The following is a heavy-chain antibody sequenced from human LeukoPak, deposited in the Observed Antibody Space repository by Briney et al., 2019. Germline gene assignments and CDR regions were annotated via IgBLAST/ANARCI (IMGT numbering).Heavy chain of an antibody. Sequence: ASVKVSCKASGYTFTSYGISWVRQAPGQGLEGMGWISAYNGNTNYAQKLQGRDTITTDTSTSTAYMELRSLSSDDTPVYYCARAAGPPPKYNWFDPWGQGTLVTVSS. V-gene: IGHV1-18*01. J-gene: IGHJ5*02. CDR3: ARAAGPPPKYNWFDP. D-gene: IGHD6-19*01. CDR1: GYTFTSYG. CDR2: ISAYNGNT.